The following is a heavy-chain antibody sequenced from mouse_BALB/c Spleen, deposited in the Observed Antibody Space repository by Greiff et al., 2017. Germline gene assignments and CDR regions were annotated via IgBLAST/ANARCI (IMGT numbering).Heavy chain of an antibody. CDR1: GFTFSSYA. CDR2: ISSGGST. J-gene: IGHJ2*01. Sequence: EVQVVESGGGLVKPGGSLKLSCAASGFTFSSYAMSWVRQTPEKRLEWVASISSGGSTYYPDSVKGRFTISRDNARNILYLQMSSLRSEDTAMYYCARATYYAYWGQGTTLTVSS. V-gene: IGHV5-6-5*01. CDR3: ARATYYAY. D-gene: IGHD1-1*01.